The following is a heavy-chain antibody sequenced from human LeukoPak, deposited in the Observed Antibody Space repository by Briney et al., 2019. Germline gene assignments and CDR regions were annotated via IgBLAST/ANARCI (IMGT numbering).Heavy chain of an antibody. CDR1: GFTFSSYS. CDR2: ISDSGGST. Sequence: PGGSLRLSCAASGFTFSSYSMNWVRQAPGKGLEWVSTISDSGGSTYYADSVTGRFTISRDNSKNTLYLQMNSLRAEDTAVYYCARPKGGSHFDYWGQGTLVTVSS. CDR3: ARPKGGSHFDY. J-gene: IGHJ4*02. V-gene: IGHV3-23*01. D-gene: IGHD3-16*01.